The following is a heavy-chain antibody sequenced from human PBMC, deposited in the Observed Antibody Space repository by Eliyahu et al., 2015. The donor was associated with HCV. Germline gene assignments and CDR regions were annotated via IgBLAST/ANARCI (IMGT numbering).Heavy chain of an antibody. J-gene: IGHJ4*02. CDR3: ASDPRVGATGYFDY. D-gene: IGHD1-26*01. V-gene: IGHV3-21*01. CDR2: ISSSSSYI. Sequence: EVQLVESGGGLVKPGGSLRLSCAASGFTFSGYGMNWVRQAPGKGLEWVSSISSSSSYIYYADSLKGRFTISRDNAKNSLYLQMNSLRAEDTAVYYCASDPRVGATGYFDYWGQGTLVTVSS. CDR1: GFTFSGYG.